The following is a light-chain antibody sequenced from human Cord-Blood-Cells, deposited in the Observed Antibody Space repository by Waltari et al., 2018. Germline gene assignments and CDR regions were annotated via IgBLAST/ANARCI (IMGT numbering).Light chain of an antibody. CDR1: SSDVGGYNY. CDR2: DVS. Sequence: QSALTKTASVSGSPGQSLTISCTGTSSDVGGYNYVSWYQQHPGKAPKLIIYDVSNRPSGVSNRFSGSKSGNTASLTISGLQAEDEADYYCSSYTSSSNWVFGGGTKLTVL. J-gene: IGLJ3*02. V-gene: IGLV2-14*01. CDR3: SSYTSSSNWV.